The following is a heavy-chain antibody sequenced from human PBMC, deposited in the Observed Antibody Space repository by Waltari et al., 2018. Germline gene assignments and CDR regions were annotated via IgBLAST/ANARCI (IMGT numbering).Heavy chain of an antibody. Sequence: QVQLQQWGAGLLKPSETLSLTCAVYGGSFSGYYWSWIRQPPGKGLEWIGEINHSGSTNYNPSLKRRVTISVDTSKNQFSLKLSSVTAADTAVYYCATLDYFGAFDIWGQGTMVTVSS. J-gene: IGHJ3*02. CDR2: INHSGST. V-gene: IGHV4-34*01. D-gene: IGHD4-17*01. CDR1: GGSFSGYY. CDR3: ATLDYFGAFDI.